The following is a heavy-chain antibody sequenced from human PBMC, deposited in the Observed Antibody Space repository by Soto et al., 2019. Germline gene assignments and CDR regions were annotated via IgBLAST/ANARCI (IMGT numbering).Heavy chain of an antibody. J-gene: IGHJ6*02. D-gene: IGHD3-3*01. V-gene: IGHV3-30-3*01. CDR3: ARTLGSNYDFWSGNSLIWGMDE. CDR1: GFTFSSYA. CDR2: ISYDGSNK. Sequence: GGSLRLSCAASGFTFSSYAMHWVRQAPGKGLEWVAVISYDGSNKYYADSVKGRFTISRDNSKNTLYLQMNSLRAEDTAVYYCARTLGSNYDFWSGNSLIWGMDEWGQGTTVTVSS.